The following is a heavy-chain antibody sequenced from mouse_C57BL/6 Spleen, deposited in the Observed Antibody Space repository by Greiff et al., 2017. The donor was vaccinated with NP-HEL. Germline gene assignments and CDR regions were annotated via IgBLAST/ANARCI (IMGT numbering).Heavy chain of an antibody. J-gene: IGHJ1*03. CDR2: IYPGDGDT. Sequence: VKLQQSGPELVKPGASVKISCKASGYAFSSSWMNWVKQRPGKGLEWIGRIYPGDGDTNYNGKFKGKATLTADKSSSTAYMQLSSLTSEDSAVYFCARGILGYFDVWGTGTTVTVSS. CDR1: GYAFSSSW. D-gene: IGHD4-1*01. CDR3: ARGILGYFDV. V-gene: IGHV1-82*01.